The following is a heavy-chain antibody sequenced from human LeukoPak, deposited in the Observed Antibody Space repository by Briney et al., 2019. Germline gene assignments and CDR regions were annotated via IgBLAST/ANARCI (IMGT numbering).Heavy chain of an antibody. J-gene: IGHJ5*02. Sequence: ASVKLSCKASGYTFTIYGISWVRQAPRPGLEWMGWISTYNGNTNYAQTIQGRVTMTTDTSTSTAYLELRSLRSDDTAVYYCARTPCRYSTPYNWFDPWGQGTLVTVSS. V-gene: IGHV1-18*01. CDR3: ARTPCRYSTPYNWFDP. CDR1: GYTFTIYG. D-gene: IGHD4-11*01. CDR2: ISTYNGNT.